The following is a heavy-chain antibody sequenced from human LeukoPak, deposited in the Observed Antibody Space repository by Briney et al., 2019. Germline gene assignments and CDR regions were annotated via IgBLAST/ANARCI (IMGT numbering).Heavy chain of an antibody. CDR3: ARDSVGATVY. D-gene: IGHD1-26*01. CDR1: GYTFTSYY. CDR2: INPSGGST. J-gene: IGHJ4*02. V-gene: IGHV1-46*01. Sequence: ASVKVSCKASGYTFTSYYMHWVRQAPGQGLEWMGIINPSGGSTSYAQKLQGRVTMTRDTSASTVYMELSSLRSEDTAVYYCARDSVGATVYWGQGTLVTVSS.